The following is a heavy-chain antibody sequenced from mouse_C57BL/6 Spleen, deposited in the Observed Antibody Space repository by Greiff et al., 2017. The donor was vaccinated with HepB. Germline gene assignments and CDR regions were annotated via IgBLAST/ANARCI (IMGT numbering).Heavy chain of an antibody. CDR2: IYPGDGDT. D-gene: IGHD2-3*01. V-gene: IGHV1-82*01. CDR3: AKGGDGYLYYFDY. Sequence: VQLQQSGPELVKPGASVKISCKASGYAFSSSWMNWVKQRPGKGLEWIGRIYPGDGDTNYNGKFKGKATLTADKSSRTAYMQLSSLTSEDSAVYFCAKGGDGYLYYFDYWGQGTTLTVSS. CDR1: GYAFSSSW. J-gene: IGHJ2*01.